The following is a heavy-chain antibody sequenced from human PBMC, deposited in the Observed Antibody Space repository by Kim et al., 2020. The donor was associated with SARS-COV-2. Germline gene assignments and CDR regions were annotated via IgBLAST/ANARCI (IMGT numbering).Heavy chain of an antibody. J-gene: IGHJ5*02. D-gene: IGHD6-13*01. CDR3: ARERDGSRWVSHFDH. V-gene: IGHV1-18*01. CDR2: ISGYNSNT. Sequence: ASVKVSCKASGYNFKAYGVSWMRQAPGQGLEWMGWISGYNSNTVYAQKVQGRFTMTTDSSATTVYMELRSLISDDTAVYYCARERDGSRWVSHFDHWGQ. CDR1: GYNFKAYG.